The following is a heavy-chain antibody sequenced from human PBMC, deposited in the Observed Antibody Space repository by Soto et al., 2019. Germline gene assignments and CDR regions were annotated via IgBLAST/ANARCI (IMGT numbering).Heavy chain of an antibody. CDR2: INSDGSST. J-gene: IGHJ6*02. Sequence: GGSQRLSCAASGFTFSSYWVHWVRQAPGKGLVWVSRINSDGSSTSYADSVKGRFTISRDNAKNTLYLQMNSLRAEDTAVYYCARAGGSSWYDYYYGMDVWGQGTTVTVSS. D-gene: IGHD6-13*01. CDR1: GFTFSSYW. CDR3: ARAGGSSWYDYYYGMDV. V-gene: IGHV3-74*01.